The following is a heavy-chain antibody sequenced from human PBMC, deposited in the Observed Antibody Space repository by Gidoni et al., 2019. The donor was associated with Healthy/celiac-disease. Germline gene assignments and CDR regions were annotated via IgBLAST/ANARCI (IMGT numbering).Heavy chain of an antibody. CDR1: GFTFSDYY. CDR3: ARDLVIVGATTPFDY. V-gene: IGHV3-11*01. J-gene: IGHJ4*02. D-gene: IGHD1-26*01. CDR2: ISSSGSTI. Sequence: QVQLVESGGGLVKPGGSLRLFCAAFGFTFSDYYMSWIRQAPGKGLEWGSYISSSGSTIYYADSVKGRFTISRDNAKNSLYLQMNSLRAEDTAVYYCARDLVIVGATTPFDYWGQGTLVTVSS.